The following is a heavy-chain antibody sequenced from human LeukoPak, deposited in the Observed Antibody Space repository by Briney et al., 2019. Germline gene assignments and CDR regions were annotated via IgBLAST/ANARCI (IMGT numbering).Heavy chain of an antibody. CDR3: ARDLRYSSSWINY. CDR2: ISAYNNNT. CDR1: GYTLTMYG. J-gene: IGHJ4*02. V-gene: IGHV1-18*01. Sequence: GASVKVSCKTSGYTLTMYGISWVRQAPGQGLEWMGWISAYNNNTNYAQKLQGRVTLTTDASTSTAYMELRSLRPDDTAVYFCARDLRYSSSWINYWGQGTLVTVSS. D-gene: IGHD6-13*01.